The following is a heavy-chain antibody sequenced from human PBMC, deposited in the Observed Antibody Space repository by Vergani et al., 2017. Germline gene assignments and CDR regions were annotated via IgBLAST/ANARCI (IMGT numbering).Heavy chain of an antibody. D-gene: IGHD3-22*01. J-gene: IGHJ4*02. CDR1: GYSFTNYW. CDR3: SRRCYYDSSFDY. V-gene: IGHV5-51*01. Sequence: EVQLVQSGAEVNKPGESLKISCKGSGYSFTNYWIGWVRQMPGKGLEWMRIIYPGDSDTRYSPSFQGQVTISADKSISTAYLQWSSLKASDSAMYYCSRRCYYDSSFDYWGQGTLVTVSS. CDR2: IYPGDSDT.